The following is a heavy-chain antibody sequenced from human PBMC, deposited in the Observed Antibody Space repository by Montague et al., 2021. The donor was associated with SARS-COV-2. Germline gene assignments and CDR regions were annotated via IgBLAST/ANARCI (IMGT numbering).Heavy chain of an antibody. D-gene: IGHD3-9*01. J-gene: IGHJ4*02. CDR1: HDSTSSGSYY. V-gene: IGHV4-39*01. CDR3: AVVDILTGYSLNY. CDR2: IYHTGRT. Sequence: SETRSLTCTVSHDSTSSGSYYWGWIRQPPGKGLEWIGGIYHTGRTYNNPSLKSRVTLSVDTSRNQFSLKVSSVTAAETAMYYCAVVDILTGYSLNYWGQGTLVTVSS.